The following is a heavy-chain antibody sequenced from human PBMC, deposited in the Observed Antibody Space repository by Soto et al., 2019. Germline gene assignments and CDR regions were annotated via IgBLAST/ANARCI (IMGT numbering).Heavy chain of an antibody. D-gene: IGHD5-18*01. CDR1: GGSISSSSYY. Sequence: SETLSLTCTVSGGSISSSSYYWGWIRQPPGKGLEWIGSIYYSGSTYYNPSLKSRVTISVDTSKNQFSLKLSSVTAADTAVYYCASAVWRQLWGPYYYYGMHVWGQGTTVTVSS. J-gene: IGHJ6*02. CDR3: ASAVWRQLWGPYYYYGMHV. CDR2: IYYSGST. V-gene: IGHV4-39*01.